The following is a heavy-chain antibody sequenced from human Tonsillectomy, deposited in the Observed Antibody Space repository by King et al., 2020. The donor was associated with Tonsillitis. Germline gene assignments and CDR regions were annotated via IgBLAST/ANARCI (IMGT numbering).Heavy chain of an antibody. CDR3: ARTLHYYGSGSYPDY. D-gene: IGHD3-10*01. CDR1: GYTFTSYY. V-gene: IGHV1-46*03. CDR2: INPSVGST. Sequence: HVQLVESGAEVKKPGASVKVSCKASGYTFTSYYMHWVRQAPGQGLEWMGIINPSVGSTSYAQKFQGRVTMTRDTSTSTVYMELSSLRSEDTAVYYCARTLHYYGSGSYPDYWGQGTLVTVSS. J-gene: IGHJ4*02.